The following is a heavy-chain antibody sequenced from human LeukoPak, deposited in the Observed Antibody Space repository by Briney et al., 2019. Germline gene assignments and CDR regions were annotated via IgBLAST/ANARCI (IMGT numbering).Heavy chain of an antibody. CDR1: GDSISSGSYY. J-gene: IGHJ3*02. Sequence: IPSETLSLTCTVSGDSISSGSYYWSWIRQPAGKGLEWIVRIYTSGSTKYNPSLKSRVTISVDTSKNQFSLKLSSVTAADTAVYYCARAVFDNWYQLLSAFDIWGQGTMVTVSS. V-gene: IGHV4-61*02. CDR2: IYTSGST. D-gene: IGHD2-2*01. CDR3: ARAVFDNWYQLLSAFDI.